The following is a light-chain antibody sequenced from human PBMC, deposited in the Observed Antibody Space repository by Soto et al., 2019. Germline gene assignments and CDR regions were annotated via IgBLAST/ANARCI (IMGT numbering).Light chain of an antibody. CDR2: AAS. J-gene: IGKJ5*01. CDR1: QGIDTS. Sequence: IQMTQSPSSLSASVGDRVTIACRASQGIDTSLAWYQQKPGKAPKLLIYAASNFQSGVPSRFSGSGSGTEFTLTISSLQPDDSATYYCQQCNRYPITFGQGKRLEIK. V-gene: IGKV1-9*01. CDR3: QQCNRYPIT.